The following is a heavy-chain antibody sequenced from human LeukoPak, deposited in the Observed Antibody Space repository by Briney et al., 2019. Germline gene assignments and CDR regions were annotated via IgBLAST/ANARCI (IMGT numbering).Heavy chain of an antibody. J-gene: IGHJ3*02. CDR3: ARGPGDYDFWYGRAFDI. CDR2: ISYDGSNK. Sequence: GGSLRLSCAASGFTFSSYAMHWVRQAPGKGLEWVAVISYDGSNKYYADSVKGRFTISRDNSKNTLYLQMNSLRAEDTAVYYCARGPGDYDFWYGRAFDIWGQGTMVTVSS. CDR1: GFTFSSYA. D-gene: IGHD3-3*01. V-gene: IGHV3-30-3*01.